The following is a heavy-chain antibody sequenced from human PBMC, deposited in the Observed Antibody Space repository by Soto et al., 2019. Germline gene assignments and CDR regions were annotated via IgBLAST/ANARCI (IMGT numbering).Heavy chain of an antibody. CDR2: ISYDGSNK. J-gene: IGHJ6*02. D-gene: IGHD2-8*01. CDR3: AKGAATPWSYYYYYYGMDV. Sequence: GGSLRLSCAASGFTFSSYGMHWVRQAPGKGLEWVAVISYDGSNKYYADSVKGRFTISRDNSKNTLYLQMNSLRAEDTAVYYCAKGAATPWSYYYYYYGMDVWGQGTTVTVSS. V-gene: IGHV3-30*18. CDR1: GFTFSSYG.